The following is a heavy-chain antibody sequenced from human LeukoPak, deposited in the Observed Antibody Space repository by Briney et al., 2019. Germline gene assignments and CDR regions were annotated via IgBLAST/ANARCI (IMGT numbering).Heavy chain of an antibody. Sequence: PGGSLRLSCAASRFYLTSFAMAWVRQAPGKGLEWVSAISGSGETTYYTESVKGRFIISRDNSNQILSLQMNSLRADDTAVYYCAKFGGDFWSGFDTINGMDVWGQGSVVNVS. J-gene: IGHJ6*02. D-gene: IGHD3-3*01. CDR1: RFYLTSFA. CDR3: AKFGGDFWSGFDTINGMDV. V-gene: IGHV3-23*01. CDR2: ISGSGETT.